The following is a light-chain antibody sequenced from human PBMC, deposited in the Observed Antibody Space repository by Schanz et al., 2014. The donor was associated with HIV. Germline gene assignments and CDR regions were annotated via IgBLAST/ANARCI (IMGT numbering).Light chain of an antibody. J-gene: IGKJ2*01. CDR3: HQYGDSPYT. CDR2: GAS. CDR1: QSVSRRY. Sequence: EIVLTQSPDTLSLSPGERATLSCRASQSVSRRYLAWYQQKPGQAPRLLIYGASSRATGIPDRFSGSGSGTDFTLTISRLEPEDFAVYYCHQYGDSPYTFGQGTRLDI. V-gene: IGKV3-20*01.